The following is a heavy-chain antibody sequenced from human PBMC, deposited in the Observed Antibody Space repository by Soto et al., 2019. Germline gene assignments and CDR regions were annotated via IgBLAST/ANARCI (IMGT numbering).Heavy chain of an antibody. J-gene: IGHJ6*02. CDR2: ISGSGGST. V-gene: IGHV3-23*01. D-gene: IGHD1-1*01. CDR1: GFTFTTYA. CDR3: HGPLNQNNRGYSYGLDV. Sequence: EVQLLESGGGLVQPGGSLRLSCAASGFTFTTYAMNWDRQAPGKGLESVSAISGSGGSTYYADSVKGRFTISRDNSKNTLYLQMNSLRAEDTAVYYCHGPLNQNNRGYSYGLDVWGPGTTVTVSS.